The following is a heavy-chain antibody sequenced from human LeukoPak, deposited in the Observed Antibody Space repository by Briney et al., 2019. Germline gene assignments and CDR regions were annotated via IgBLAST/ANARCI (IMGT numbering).Heavy chain of an antibody. CDR1: GFTFSSYS. D-gene: IGHD2-2*02. V-gene: IGHV3-48*04. CDR2: ISSSSSTI. CDR3: APRPGYCSSTSCYTPYYMDV. Sequence: GGSLRLSCAASGFTFSSYSMNWVRQAPGKGLEWVSYISSSSSTIYYADSVKGRFTISRDNAKNSLYLQMNSLRAEDTAVYYCAPRPGYCSSTSCYTPYYMDVWGKGTTVTVSS. J-gene: IGHJ6*03.